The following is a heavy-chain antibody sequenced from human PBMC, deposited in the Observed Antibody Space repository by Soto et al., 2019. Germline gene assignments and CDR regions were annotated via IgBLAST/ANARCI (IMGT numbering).Heavy chain of an antibody. CDR3: ARVLGPAAMSWFDP. CDR2: INPNSGGT. Sequence: ASVKVSCKASGYTFTGYYMHWVQQAPGQGLEWMGWINPNSGGTNYAQKFQGRVTMTRDTSISTAYMELSRLRSDDTAVYYCARVLGPAAMSWFDPWGQGTLVTVSS. D-gene: IGHD2-2*01. J-gene: IGHJ5*02. CDR1: GYTFTGYY. V-gene: IGHV1-2*02.